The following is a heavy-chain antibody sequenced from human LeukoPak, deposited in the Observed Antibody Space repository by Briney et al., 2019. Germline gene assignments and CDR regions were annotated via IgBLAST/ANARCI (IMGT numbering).Heavy chain of an antibody. V-gene: IGHV3-30-3*01. CDR2: ISYDGSNK. Sequence: PGGSLRLSCAASGFTFSSYAMHWVRQAPGKGLEWVAVISYDGSNKYYADSVKGRFTISRDNSKNTLYLQMNSLRAEDTAVYYCARGTYYYDSSGYFGYWGQGTLVTVSS. D-gene: IGHD3-22*01. J-gene: IGHJ4*02. CDR1: GFTFSSYA. CDR3: ARGTYYYDSSGYFGY.